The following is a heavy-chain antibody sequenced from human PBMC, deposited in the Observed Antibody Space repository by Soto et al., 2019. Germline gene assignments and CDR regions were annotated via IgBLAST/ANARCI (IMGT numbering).Heavy chain of an antibody. CDR1: SVSIISGGYY. Sequence: SETLSLTCAIGSVSIISGGYYWSWIRQHPGKGLEWIGYIYYSGSTYYNPSLKSRVTISVDTSKNQFSLKLSSVTAADTAVYYRARDPTPWGQGTLVTVS. CDR3: ARDPTP. V-gene: IGHV4-31*11. CDR2: IYYSGST. J-gene: IGHJ5*02.